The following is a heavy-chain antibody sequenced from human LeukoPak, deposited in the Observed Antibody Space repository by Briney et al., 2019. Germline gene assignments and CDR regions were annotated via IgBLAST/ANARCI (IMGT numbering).Heavy chain of an antibody. CDR3: AKDGIGDILTGYLYGMDV. J-gene: IGHJ6*02. V-gene: IGHV3-30*18. Sequence: PGGSLRLSCAASGFTFSSYGMHWVRQAPGKGLEWVAVISYDGSNKYYADSVKGRFTISRDNSKNTLYLQMNSLRAEDTAVYYCAKDGIGDILTGYLYGMDVWGQGTTVTVSS. CDR1: GFTFSSYG. CDR2: ISYDGSNK. D-gene: IGHD3-9*01.